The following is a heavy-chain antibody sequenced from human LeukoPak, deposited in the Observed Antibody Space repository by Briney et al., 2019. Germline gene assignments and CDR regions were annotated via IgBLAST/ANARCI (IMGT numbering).Heavy chain of an antibody. J-gene: IGHJ3*02. Sequence: PGGSLRLSCAASGFKFSSYAMSWVRQAPGKGLEWVSAIGGDGGRTYYADSVKGRFTISRDNSKNTLYLQMNSLRAEDTAVYYCARDHPTVTKPNAFDIWGQGTMVTVSS. CDR3: ARDHPTVTKPNAFDI. CDR1: GFKFSSYA. V-gene: IGHV3-23*01. CDR2: IGGDGGRT. D-gene: IGHD4-17*01.